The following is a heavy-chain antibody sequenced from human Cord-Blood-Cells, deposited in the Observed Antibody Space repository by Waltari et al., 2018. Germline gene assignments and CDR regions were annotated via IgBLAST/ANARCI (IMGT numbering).Heavy chain of an antibody. CDR3: AKNWGFDY. CDR2: IKQDGSEK. D-gene: IGHD7-27*01. Sequence: EVQLVESGGGLVQPGGSLRLPCAASGSTFSSHWRSWVRQAPGKGLEWVANIKQDGSEKYYVDSVKGRFTISRDNAKNSLYLQMNSLRAEDTAVYYCAKNWGFDYWGQGTLVTVSS. J-gene: IGHJ4*02. CDR1: GSTFSSHW. V-gene: IGHV3-7*01.